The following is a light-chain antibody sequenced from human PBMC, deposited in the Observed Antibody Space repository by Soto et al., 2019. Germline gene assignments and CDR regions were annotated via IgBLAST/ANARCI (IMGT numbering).Light chain of an antibody. V-gene: IGLV2-11*01. CDR3: CSYAGSYTYV. Sequence: QSVLTQPRSVSGSPGQSVTISCTGTSSDVGGYNYVSWYQQHPGKAPKLTIYDVSKRPSGVSDRFSGSKSGNTASLTISGLQAEDEADYYCCSYAGSYTYVFGTGNKVTVL. CDR1: SSDVGGYNY. CDR2: DVS. J-gene: IGLJ1*01.